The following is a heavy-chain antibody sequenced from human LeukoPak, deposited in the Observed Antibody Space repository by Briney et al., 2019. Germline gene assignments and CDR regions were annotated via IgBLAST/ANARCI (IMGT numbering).Heavy chain of an antibody. V-gene: IGHV3-23*01. CDR3: AKGYGSGSTPTHFDY. J-gene: IGHJ4*02. CDR1: GFTFSSYA. Sequence: PGGSLRLSCAASGFTFSSYAMSWVRQAPGKGLEWVSAIIGSGGSTYYADSVKGRFTISRDNSKNTLYLQMNSLRAEDTAVYYCAKGYGSGSTPTHFDYWGQGTLVTVSS. D-gene: IGHD3-10*01. CDR2: IIGSGGST.